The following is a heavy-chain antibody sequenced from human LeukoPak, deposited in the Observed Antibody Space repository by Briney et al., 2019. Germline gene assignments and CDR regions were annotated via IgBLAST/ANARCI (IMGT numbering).Heavy chain of an antibody. V-gene: IGHV3-43*02. CDR2: ISGDGGST. CDR3: AKDSPPHSSGWYGHFDY. Sequence: GGSLRLSCAASGLTFDDYAMHWVRQAPGKGLERVSLISGDGGSTYYADSVKGRFTISRDNSKNSLYLQMNSLRTEDTALYYCAKDSPPHSSGWYGHFDYWGQGTLVTVSS. D-gene: IGHD6-19*01. J-gene: IGHJ4*02. CDR1: GLTFDDYA.